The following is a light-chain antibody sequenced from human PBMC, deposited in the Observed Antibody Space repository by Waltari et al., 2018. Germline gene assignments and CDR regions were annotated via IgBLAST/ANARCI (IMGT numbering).Light chain of an antibody. CDR1: VSLSNW. CDR3: KQYDSFWT. CDR2: KAS. Sequence: DIQITQSPSTLSASVGDSVTIPCRARVSLSNWSAWTQQKPGKAPKVLILKASSLESGVPSRFSGSGSATEFTLTISNLQPDDFASYYSKQYDSFWTFGQGTKVEIK. V-gene: IGKV1-5*03. J-gene: IGKJ1*01.